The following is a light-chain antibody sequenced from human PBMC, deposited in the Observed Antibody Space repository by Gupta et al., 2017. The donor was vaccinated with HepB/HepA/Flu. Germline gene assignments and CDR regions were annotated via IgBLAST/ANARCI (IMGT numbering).Light chain of an antibody. CDR1: QSVEIY. CDR2: DAA. J-gene: IGKJ4*01. Sequence: ETVLTQSPVTLSLSPGVRATLSCRTSQSVEIYVGWYQQKPGPAPRLFIYDAANRSTGIPARFSGSGSGTDFTLNISSLEPEEFAVYYWKQRSQWTGTFGEGTKVEIK. CDR3: KQRSQWTGT. V-gene: IGKV3-11*01.